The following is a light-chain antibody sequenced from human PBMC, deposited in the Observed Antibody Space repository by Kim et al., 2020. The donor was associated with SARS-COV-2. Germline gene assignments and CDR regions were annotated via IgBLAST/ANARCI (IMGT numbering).Light chain of an antibody. CDR1: SNDVGSYNL. CDR2: EVS. Sequence: GLYITTSSSATSNDVGSYNLVPWYQQHPGKAPKRIIFEVSERPSCVSTRFSGSKSGNTASLTISGRQAGDEADYYCCSYTSSGTLIFGGGTQLTVL. CDR3: CSYTSSGTLI. V-gene: IGLV2-23*02. J-gene: IGLJ2*01.